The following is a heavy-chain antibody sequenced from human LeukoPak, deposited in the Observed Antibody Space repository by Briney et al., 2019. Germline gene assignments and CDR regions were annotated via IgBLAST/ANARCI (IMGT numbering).Heavy chain of an antibody. CDR2: ISSSSDTM. J-gene: IGHJ4*02. Sequence: GGSLRLSCAASGFTFSDYYMSWIRQAPGKGLEWVSYISSSSDTMYSADSVKGRFTISRDNAKNSLYLQMNSLRADDTAVYYCARFSSTSCYSNYWGQGTLVTVSS. CDR3: ARFSSTSCYSNY. V-gene: IGHV3-11*01. D-gene: IGHD2-2*01. CDR1: GFTFSDYY.